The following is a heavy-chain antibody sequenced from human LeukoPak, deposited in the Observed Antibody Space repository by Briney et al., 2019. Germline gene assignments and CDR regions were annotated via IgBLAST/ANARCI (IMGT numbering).Heavy chain of an antibody. CDR3: ARPSLTTVTTKALDAFDI. CDR2: IYYSGST. CDR1: GASISSSSYY. V-gene: IGHV4-39*01. D-gene: IGHD4-17*01. J-gene: IGHJ3*02. Sequence: SETLSLTCTVSGASISSSSYYWGWIRQPPGKGLEWIGSIYYSGSTYYTPSLKSRVTISVDTSKNQFSLKLSSVTAADTAVYYCARPSLTTVTTKALDAFDIWGQGTMVTVSS.